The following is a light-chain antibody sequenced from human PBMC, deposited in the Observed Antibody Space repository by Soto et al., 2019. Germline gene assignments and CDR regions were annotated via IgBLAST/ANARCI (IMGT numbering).Light chain of an antibody. V-gene: IGKV3-15*01. Sequence: EIVLTQSPGTLSLSPGERATLSCRASQSVSSSYLAWYQQKPGQAPRLLIYGASTRATGVPGRFSGSGSGTEFTLTISSLQSEDFAVYYCQQYNDWWTFGQGTKVEIK. J-gene: IGKJ1*01. CDR1: QSVSSSY. CDR3: QQYNDWWT. CDR2: GAS.